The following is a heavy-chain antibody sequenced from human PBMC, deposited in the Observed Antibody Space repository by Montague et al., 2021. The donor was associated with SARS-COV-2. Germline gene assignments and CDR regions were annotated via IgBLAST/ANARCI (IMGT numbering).Heavy chain of an antibody. CDR1: GGSISSYF. D-gene: IGHD3-22*01. Sequence: DTLSLTCSVSGGSISSYFWSWIRQSPGKGLEWIGYFYHNGIINYNPSLKSRVTISADTSKNQFTLKLTSVTAADTAMYYCARGRKDYCDASGYFGSWGQGTLVTVSS. CDR3: ARGRKDYCDASGYFGS. J-gene: IGHJ4*02. CDR2: FYHNGII. V-gene: IGHV4-59*01.